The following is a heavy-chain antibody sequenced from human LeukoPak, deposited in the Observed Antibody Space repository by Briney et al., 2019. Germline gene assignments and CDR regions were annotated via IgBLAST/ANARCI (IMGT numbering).Heavy chain of an antibody. Sequence: GGSLRLSCAASGFTFRSYSMSWVRQAPGKGLEWVSSISSSSSYIYYADSVKGRFTISRDNAKNSLYLQMNSLRAEDTAVYYCARDHYYYDSSGYYHWGQGTLVTVSS. CDR2: ISSSSSYI. CDR1: GFTFRSYS. V-gene: IGHV3-21*01. D-gene: IGHD3-22*01. J-gene: IGHJ5*02. CDR3: ARDHYYYDSSGYYH.